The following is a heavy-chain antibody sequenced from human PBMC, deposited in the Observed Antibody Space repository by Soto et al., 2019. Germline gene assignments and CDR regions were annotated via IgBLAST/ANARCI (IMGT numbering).Heavy chain of an antibody. V-gene: IGHV1-18*01. CDR2: ISGYNGNT. J-gene: IGHJ4*02. Sequence: QVQLVQSGPEVKKPGASVKVSCKASGYTFTDYGISWVRQAPGQGLEWKGWISGYNGNTDYAQNFQGRITLPTDTSTSTADMALRSLRSDDTAVFFWARDSGNHGVWEYLFDYWGQGTLVTVSS. D-gene: IGHD1-26*01. CDR1: GYTFTDYG. CDR3: ARDSGNHGVWEYLFDY.